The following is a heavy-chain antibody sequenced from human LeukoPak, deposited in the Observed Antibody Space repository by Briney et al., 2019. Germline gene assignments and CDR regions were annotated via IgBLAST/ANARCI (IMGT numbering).Heavy chain of an antibody. D-gene: IGHD2/OR15-2a*01. V-gene: IGHV4-34*01. CDR3: ARGRYCDNKRCYSSWRVFDH. Sequence: TSETLSLTCAVYGGPFSNYFWTWIRQAPGKSLERIGEINDSGSTNYNSSLKSRVTISLDTSKNQFFLTMRSVTAADTAGYYCARGRYCDNKRCYSSWRVFDHWGQGALVIVSS. J-gene: IGHJ4*02. CDR1: GGPFSNYF. CDR2: INDSGST.